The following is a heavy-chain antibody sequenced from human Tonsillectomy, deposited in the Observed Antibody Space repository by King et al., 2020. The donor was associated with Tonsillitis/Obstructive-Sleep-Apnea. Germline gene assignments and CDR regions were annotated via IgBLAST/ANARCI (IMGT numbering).Heavy chain of an antibody. CDR1: GYSFTSYW. CDR2: IYPGDSDT. Sequence: EVQLVEAGAEVKKPGESLKISCKGSGYSFTSYWIGWVRQMPGKGLEWMGIIYPGDSDTRYSPSFQGPVTISADKSISTAYLQWSSLKASDTAMYYCARPTGYCSGGSCYVSACDIWGEGTMVNVAS. D-gene: IGHD2-15*01. V-gene: IGHV5-51*01. J-gene: IGHJ3*02. CDR3: ARPTGYCSGGSCYVSACDI.